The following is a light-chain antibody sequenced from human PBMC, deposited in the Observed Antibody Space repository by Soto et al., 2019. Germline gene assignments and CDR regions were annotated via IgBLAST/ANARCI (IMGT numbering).Light chain of an antibody. CDR2: TSS. Sequence: DIQMNQSPSSLSASVGDRVTITCRASQGIGDDLGWYQQKPGKAPKRLIFTSSSLQSGVPSGFSGSGSGTDFIFTISNLQPEDFATYFCQQSYSTPPTFGQGTKVDIK. J-gene: IGKJ1*01. CDR3: QQSYSTPPT. CDR1: QGIGDD. V-gene: IGKV1-39*01.